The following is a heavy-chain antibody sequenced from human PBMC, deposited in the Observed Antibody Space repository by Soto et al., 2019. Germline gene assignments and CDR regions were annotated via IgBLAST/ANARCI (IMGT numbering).Heavy chain of an antibody. CDR3: ARESGGATATLDYYYFYMDV. D-gene: IGHD5-12*01. Sequence: QVQLVQSGAEVKKPGASVKVSCKTSGDSFNDYYIHWVRQAPGQGLEWMGWINPNGGATKYAQKFQGRVTVTRDTSIRTVYMELSSLRSDDTALYYCARESGGATATLDYYYFYMDVWGKGTTVTVSS. V-gene: IGHV1-2*02. CDR2: INPNGGAT. J-gene: IGHJ6*03. CDR1: GDSFNDYY.